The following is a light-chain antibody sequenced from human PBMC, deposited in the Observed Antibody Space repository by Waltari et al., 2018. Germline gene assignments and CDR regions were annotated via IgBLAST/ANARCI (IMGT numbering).Light chain of an antibody. CDR1: QGVSRF. J-gene: IGKJ1*01. CDR2: GAS. Sequence: EIVLTHSPGTLSLSPGERGPLSCRASQGVSRFLAWYQQKPGQAPRLLIYGASTRATGIPDRFSGSGSGTDFSLTISRLEPEDFAVYYCQKYDRLPATFGQGTKVEIK. CDR3: QKYDRLPAT. V-gene: IGKV3-20*01.